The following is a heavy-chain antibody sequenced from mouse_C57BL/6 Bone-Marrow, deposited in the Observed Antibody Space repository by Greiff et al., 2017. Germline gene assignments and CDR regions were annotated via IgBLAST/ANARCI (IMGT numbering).Heavy chain of an antibody. J-gene: IGHJ3*01. CDR2: INPGSGGT. Sequence: QVQLQQSGAELVRPGTSVKVSCKASGYAFTNYLIEWVKQRPGQGLAWIGVINPGSGGTNYNEQFKGKATLTADKSSSTAYMQLSSLTSEDSAVYFCANYYGSRFAYWGQGTLVTVSA. CDR3: ANYYGSRFAY. CDR1: GYAFTNYL. V-gene: IGHV1-54*01. D-gene: IGHD1-1*01.